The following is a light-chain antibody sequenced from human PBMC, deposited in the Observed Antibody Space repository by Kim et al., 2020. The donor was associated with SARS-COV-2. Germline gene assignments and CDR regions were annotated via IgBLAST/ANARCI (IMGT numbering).Light chain of an antibody. V-gene: IGLV3-1*01. J-gene: IGLJ1*01. CDR1: KLGDKY. CDR2: QDS. Sequence: VSPGQTARITCSGDKLGDKYACWYQQKPGQSPVLVIYQDSKRPSGIPERFSGSNSGNTATLTISGTQAMDEADYYCQAWDSSTFYVFGTGTKVTAL. CDR3: QAWDSSTFYV.